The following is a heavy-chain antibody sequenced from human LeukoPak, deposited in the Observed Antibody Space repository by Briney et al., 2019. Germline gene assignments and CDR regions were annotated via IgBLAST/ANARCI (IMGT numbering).Heavy chain of an antibody. CDR3: ASSGSYPYYYGMDV. Sequence: SVTVSCKASGGTFSSYAISWVRQAPGQGLEWMGGIIPIFGTANYAQKFQGRVTITADESTSTAYMELSSLRSEDTAVHYCASSGSYPYYYGMDVWGQGTTVTVSS. CDR1: GGTFSSYA. V-gene: IGHV1-69*01. CDR2: IIPIFGTA. D-gene: IGHD1-26*01. J-gene: IGHJ6*02.